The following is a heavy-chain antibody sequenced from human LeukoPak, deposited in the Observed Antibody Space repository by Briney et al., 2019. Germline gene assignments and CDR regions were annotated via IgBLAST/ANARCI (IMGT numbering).Heavy chain of an antibody. J-gene: IGHJ4*02. CDR2: IYYSGST. CDR1: GGSLSSGDYY. D-gene: IGHD3-22*01. V-gene: IGHV4-30-4*01. Sequence: SETLSLTCTVSGGSLSSGDYYWNWIRQPPGKGLEWMGYIYYSGSTAYNPSLKSRVTISVDTSKNQFSLKLSSVTAADTAVYYCARGGSSDYDSSGSSSSNFNYWGQGTLVTVSS. CDR3: ARGGSSDYDSSGSSSSNFNY.